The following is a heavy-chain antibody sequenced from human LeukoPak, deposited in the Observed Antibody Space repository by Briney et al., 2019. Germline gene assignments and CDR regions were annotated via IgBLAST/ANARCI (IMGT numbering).Heavy chain of an antibody. CDR2: IRYDGSNK. Sequence: GGSLRLSCAASAFTFSRYGMHWVRQAPGMGLEWVAFIRYDGSNKYYADSVKGRFTISRDNSKNTLYLQMNSLRAEDTAVYYCARAGYYYDSKRKFDPWGQGTLVTVSS. J-gene: IGHJ5*02. CDR3: ARAGYYYDSKRKFDP. CDR1: AFTFSRYG. V-gene: IGHV3-30*02. D-gene: IGHD3-22*01.